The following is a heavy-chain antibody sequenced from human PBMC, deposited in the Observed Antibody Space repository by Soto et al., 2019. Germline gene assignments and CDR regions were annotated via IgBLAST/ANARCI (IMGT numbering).Heavy chain of an antibody. J-gene: IGHJ5*02. CDR2: IYPADSDT. CDR1: EYSFTSYW. CDR3: ARRQGGYCSSTACMGWFDP. Sequence: RGESLKISCRGSEYSFTSYWIAWVRQMPGKGLEWMGIIYPADSDTRYSPSFQGQVTISADKSVSTAYMQWSSLKASDTAIYYCARRQGGYCSSTACMGWFDPWGQGTLVTVSS. D-gene: IGHD2-2*01. V-gene: IGHV5-51*01.